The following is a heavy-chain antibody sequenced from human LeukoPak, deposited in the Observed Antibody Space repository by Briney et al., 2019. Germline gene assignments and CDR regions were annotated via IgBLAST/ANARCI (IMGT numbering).Heavy chain of an antibody. D-gene: IGHD6-25*01. V-gene: IGHV1-69*05. CDR1: GGTFSNYA. J-gene: IGHJ5*02. CDR3: LRRQALRGRHRAFDP. Sequence: SVKVSCKASGGTFSNYAISWVRQAPGQGLEWLGGIIPMFGTSKYAQKFQGRVTITTDESTTTAYMELISLRFEDTAVYYCLRRQALRGRHRAFDPWGQGTLVTVTS. CDR2: IIPMFGTS.